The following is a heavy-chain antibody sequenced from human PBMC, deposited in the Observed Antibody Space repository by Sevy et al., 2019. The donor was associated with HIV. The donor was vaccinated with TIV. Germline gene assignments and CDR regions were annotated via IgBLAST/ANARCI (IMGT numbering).Heavy chain of an antibody. CDR3: ARGMILEGSWYGMDV. D-gene: IGHD3-3*01. CDR1: GFIVSSNY. CDR2: IYSGGNT. V-gene: IGHV3-53*01. Sequence: GGSLRLSCAVSGFIVSSNYMTWVRQAPGKGLEWVSVIYSGGNTFYADSVRGRFTISRDNSKNTLYLQMNRLRAEDTAVYYCARGMILEGSWYGMDVWGQGTTVTVSS. J-gene: IGHJ6*02.